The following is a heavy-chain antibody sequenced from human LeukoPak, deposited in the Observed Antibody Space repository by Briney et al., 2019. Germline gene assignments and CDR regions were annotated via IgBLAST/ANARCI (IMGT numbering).Heavy chain of an antibody. D-gene: IGHD3-9*01. Sequence: PGRSLRLSCAASGFTFSSYAMHWVRQAPGKGLEWVAVISYDGSNKYYADSVKGRFTISRDNSKNTLYLQMNSLRAEDTAVYYCARGTYYDILTGFYYFDYWGQGTLVTVSS. CDR2: ISYDGSNK. CDR3: ARGTYYDILTGFYYFDY. CDR1: GFTFSSYA. V-gene: IGHV3-30*04. J-gene: IGHJ4*02.